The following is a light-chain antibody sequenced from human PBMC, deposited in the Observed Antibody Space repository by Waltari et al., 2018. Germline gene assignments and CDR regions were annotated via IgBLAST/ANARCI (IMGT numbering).Light chain of an antibody. CDR1: QSVSSY. V-gene: IGKV3-11*01. J-gene: IGKJ2*01. CDR2: DAS. Sequence: EIVLTQSPATLSLSPGERATLSCRASQSVSSYLAWYQQKPGQAPGLLIYDASNRATGIPDRFSGSGSGTDFTLTISSLEPEDFAVYYCQQRSNWPPSTFGQGTKVEIK. CDR3: QQRSNWPPST.